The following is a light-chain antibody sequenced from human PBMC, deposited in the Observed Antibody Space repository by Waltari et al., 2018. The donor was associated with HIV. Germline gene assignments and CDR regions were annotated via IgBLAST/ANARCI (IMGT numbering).Light chain of an antibody. J-gene: IGLJ2*01. CDR1: SSDVGGYNY. V-gene: IGLV2-14*01. CDR3: SSYTSSTTLV. CDR2: EVS. Sequence: QSALTQPASVSGSPGQSITISCTGTSSDVGGYNYVSCYQQHPGKAPKLMIYEVSNRPSEVSNRFSGSKAGNTSSLTISGLQAEDEADYYCSSYTSSTTLVFGVGTKLTVL.